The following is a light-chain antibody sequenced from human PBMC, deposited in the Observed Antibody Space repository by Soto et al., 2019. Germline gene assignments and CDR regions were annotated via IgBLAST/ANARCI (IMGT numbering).Light chain of an antibody. CDR1: SSNIGSNY. Sequence: QSVLTQPPSASGTPGQRATISCSGSSSNIGSNYVYWYQQLPGTAPKLLIYSSNQRPSGVPDRFSGSKSGTSASLAISGLRSEDEADYYCAAWDDSLSGPVFGGGTKLTVL. J-gene: IGLJ3*02. CDR3: AAWDDSLSGPV. CDR2: SSN. V-gene: IGLV1-47*02.